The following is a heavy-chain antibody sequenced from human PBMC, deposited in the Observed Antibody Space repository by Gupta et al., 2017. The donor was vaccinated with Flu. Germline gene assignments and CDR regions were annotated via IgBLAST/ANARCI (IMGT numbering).Heavy chain of an antibody. CDR3: SGELSGWYFFDY. D-gene: IGHD6-19*01. CDR1: GYTFSTYY. CDR2: INRSRNFT. V-gene: IGHV1-46*01. Sequence: QVQLVQSGADVKKPGASVKVSCKASGYTFSTYYMHWVRQAPGQGLEWMGIINRSRNFTRNAQKFQGRVTMNRDTATNKIYMDLRSMRSEDTAVYYWSGELSGWYFFDYWGQGTLVTVSS. J-gene: IGHJ4*02.